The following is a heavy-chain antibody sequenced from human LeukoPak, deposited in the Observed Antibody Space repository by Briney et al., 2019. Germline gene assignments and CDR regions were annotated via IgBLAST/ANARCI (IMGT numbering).Heavy chain of an antibody. J-gene: IGHJ3*02. CDR2: ISNSGDYI. D-gene: IGHD6-19*01. CDR3: AREMYAGWYFAFDI. Sequence: PGGSLRLSCTVSGFTFSSFTMNWVRQAPGKGLEWVASISNSGDYISYADSLKGRFTISRDNAKNSLFLQMSSLRAEDTAVYYCAREMYAGWYFAFDIWGQGTMVTVS. V-gene: IGHV3-21*01. CDR1: GFTFSSFT.